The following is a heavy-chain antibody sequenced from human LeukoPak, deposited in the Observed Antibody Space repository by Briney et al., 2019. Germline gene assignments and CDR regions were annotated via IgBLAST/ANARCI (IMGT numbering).Heavy chain of an antibody. CDR1: GFTFSSYA. V-gene: IGHV3-23*01. J-gene: IGHJ5*02. CDR2: ISGSGGST. D-gene: IGHD2-2*01. CDR3: TPIVVVPAAQGSPDP. Sequence: GGSLRLSCAASGFTFSSYAMSWVRQAPGKGLEWVSAISGSGGSTYYADSVKGRFTISRDNSKNTLYLQMNSLRAEDTAVYYCTPIVVVPAAQGSPDPWGQGTLVTVSS.